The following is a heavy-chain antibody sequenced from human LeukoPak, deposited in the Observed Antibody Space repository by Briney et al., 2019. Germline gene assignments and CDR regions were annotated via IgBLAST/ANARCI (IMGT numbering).Heavy chain of an antibody. V-gene: IGHV3-30*02. CDR1: GFTFSSYG. J-gene: IGHJ6*03. D-gene: IGHD6-13*01. CDR3: AKDGGYSSSWIDSGGNYMDV. Sequence: GGSLRLSCAASGFTFSSYGMHWVRQAPGKGLEWVAVIWYGGSNKYYADSVKGRFTISRDNSKNTLYLQMNSLRAEDTAVYYCAKDGGYSSSWIDSGGNYMDVWGKGTTVTVSS. CDR2: IWYGGSNK.